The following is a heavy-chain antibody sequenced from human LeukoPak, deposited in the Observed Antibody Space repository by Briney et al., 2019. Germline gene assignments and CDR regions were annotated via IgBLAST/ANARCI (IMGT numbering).Heavy chain of an antibody. Sequence: ASETLSLTCTVSGYSISSGYYWGWTRQPPGKGLEWIGSTYHSGSTYYNPSLKSRVTISVDTSKNQFSLKLSSVTAADTAVYYCAREGDSSGYYRYYYYYMDVWGKGTTVTVSS. CDR3: AREGDSSGYYRYYYYYMDV. D-gene: IGHD3-22*01. V-gene: IGHV4-38-2*02. J-gene: IGHJ6*03. CDR1: GYSISSGYY. CDR2: TYHSGST.